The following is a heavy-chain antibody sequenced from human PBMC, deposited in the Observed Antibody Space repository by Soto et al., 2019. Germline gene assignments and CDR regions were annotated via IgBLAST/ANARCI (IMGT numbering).Heavy chain of an antibody. CDR1: GGSISGTNW. V-gene: IGHV4-4*02. CDR2: VHHSGST. CDR3: ARVRANVYGLDV. J-gene: IGHJ6*02. Sequence: SETLSLTCVVSGGSISGTNWWTWVRQPPGKGLEWIGEVHHSGSTNYNPSLKSRVTISVDKSESQFSLKLTSVTAADTAVYYCARVRANVYGLDVWGQGTTVTVSS.